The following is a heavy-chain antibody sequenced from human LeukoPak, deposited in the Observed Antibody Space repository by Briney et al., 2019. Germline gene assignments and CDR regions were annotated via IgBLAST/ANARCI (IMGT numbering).Heavy chain of an antibody. Sequence: GASVKVSCKASGYTFTSYYMHWVRQAPGQGLEWMGIINPSGGSTSYAQKFQSRVTMTRDMSTSTVYMELSSLRSEDTAVYYCATLCCGSYYMDVWGKGTTVTVSS. CDR3: ATLCCGSYYMDV. CDR1: GYTFTSYY. J-gene: IGHJ6*03. D-gene: IGHD2-15*01. V-gene: IGHV1-46*01. CDR2: INPSGGST.